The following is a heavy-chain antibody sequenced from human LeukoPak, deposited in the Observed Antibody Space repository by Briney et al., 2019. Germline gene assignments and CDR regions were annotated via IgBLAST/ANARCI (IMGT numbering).Heavy chain of an antibody. CDR2: ISGSGGST. V-gene: IGHV3-23*01. J-gene: IGHJ3*02. CDR1: GFTFSSYG. D-gene: IGHD3-22*01. CDR3: AKSNGYGLIDI. Sequence: GGSLRLSCAASGFTFSSYGMSWVRQAPGMGLEWVSAISGSGGSTYYADSVRGRFTISRDNSKNTVYLQMNSLRAEDTAVYYCAKSNGYGLIDIWGQGTMVTVSS.